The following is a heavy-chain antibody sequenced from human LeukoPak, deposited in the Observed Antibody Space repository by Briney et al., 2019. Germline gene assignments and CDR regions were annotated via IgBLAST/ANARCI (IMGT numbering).Heavy chain of an antibody. Sequence: ASAKVSCKASGYTFTSYYMHWVRQAPGQGLEWMGWINPNTGGTSFAQKFQGRVTMTRDTSINTAYMELSRLTSDDTAVYYCARSYYGSGSYPEGYWGQGTLVTVSS. CDR3: ARSYYGSGSYPEGY. J-gene: IGHJ4*02. V-gene: IGHV1-2*02. D-gene: IGHD3-10*01. CDR2: INPNTGGT. CDR1: GYTFTSYY.